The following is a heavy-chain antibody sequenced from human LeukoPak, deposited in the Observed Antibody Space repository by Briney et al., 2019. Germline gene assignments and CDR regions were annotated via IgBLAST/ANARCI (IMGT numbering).Heavy chain of an antibody. D-gene: IGHD3-22*01. V-gene: IGHV3-23*01. J-gene: IGHJ5*01. CDR1: GFTFSSYA. Sequence: GGSPRLSCVASGFTFSSYALSWVRQAPGKGLEWVSSITDSGGNTYYADSVKGRFTISRDNSKDTLYLQMNSLSAEDTAAFYCAKGPYSFSSGYFDFWGQGTLVSVSS. CDR2: ITDSGGNT. CDR3: AKGPYSFSSGYFDF.